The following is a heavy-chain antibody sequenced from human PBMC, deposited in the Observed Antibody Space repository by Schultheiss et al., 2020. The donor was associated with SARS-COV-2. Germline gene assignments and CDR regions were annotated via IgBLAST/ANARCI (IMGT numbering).Heavy chain of an antibody. Sequence: SETLSLTCSVSGGSIRGYYWSWIRQPAGKGLEWIGRIYTSGSTNYNPSLKSRVTMSVDTSKNQFSLKLSSVTAADTAVYYCARQAASHGSCWGYWGQGTLVTVSS. CDR2: IYTSGST. CDR1: GGSIRGYY. CDR3: ARQAASHGSCWGY. V-gene: IGHV4-4*07. J-gene: IGHJ4*02. D-gene: IGHD2-15*01.